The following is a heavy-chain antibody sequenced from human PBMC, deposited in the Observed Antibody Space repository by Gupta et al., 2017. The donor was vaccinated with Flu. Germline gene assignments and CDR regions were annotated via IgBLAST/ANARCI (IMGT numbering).Heavy chain of an antibody. J-gene: IGHJ4*02. Sequence: GWIRQPPGKGLEWIGSIYYSGNTYYNPSLKSRVTISVDTSKNQFSLNLNSVTATDTAVYYCARHFVGYCSGGTCYDENDYWGQGTLVIVSS. D-gene: IGHD2-15*01. V-gene: IGHV4-39*01. CDR3: ARHFVGYCSGGTCYDENDY. CDR2: IYYSGNT.